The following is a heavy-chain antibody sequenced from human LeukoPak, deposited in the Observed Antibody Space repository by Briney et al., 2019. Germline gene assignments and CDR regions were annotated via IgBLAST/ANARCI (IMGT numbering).Heavy chain of an antibody. CDR1: GFSFDNHA. V-gene: IGHV3-9*01. CDR3: AKDSQLVPYYYMDV. J-gene: IGHJ6*03. CDR2: ISWNSRTI. D-gene: IGHD6-6*01. Sequence: QPGWSLRLSCAASGFSFDNHAMHWVRQAPGKGLEWLSGISWNSRTIGYADSVKGRFTISRDNAKNSLYLQMNSLRAEDTALYYCAKDSQLVPYYYMDVWGKGTTVTVSS.